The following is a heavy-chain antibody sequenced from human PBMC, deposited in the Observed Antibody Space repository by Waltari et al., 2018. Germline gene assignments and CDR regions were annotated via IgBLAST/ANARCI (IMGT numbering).Heavy chain of an antibody. D-gene: IGHD3-10*01. CDR3: AKDRTGSKFDP. J-gene: IGHJ5*02. V-gene: IGHV3-23*01. Sequence: EVQLLESGGGLVQPGGSLRLSCAASGFAFSSYAMSWVRQAPGKVLEGVSAIGGGVGSTYYADSVKGRFTISRDNSKNTLYLQMNSLRAEDTAVYYCAKDRTGSKFDPWGQGTLVTVSS. CDR2: IGGGVGST. CDR1: GFAFSSYA.